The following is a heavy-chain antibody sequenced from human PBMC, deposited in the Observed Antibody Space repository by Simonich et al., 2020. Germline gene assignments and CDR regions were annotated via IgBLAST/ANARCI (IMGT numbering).Heavy chain of an antibody. J-gene: IGHJ6*02. V-gene: IGHV4-38-2*01. D-gene: IGHD6-13*01. CDR2: IYHSGRP. CDR3: ARHTGKSIAATNYYYGMDV. Sequence: VQLQESGPGLVKPSETLSLPFAVSGYSISSGYYWGGVRQPQGKWLAWMGSIYHSGRPHYNPSRKRRVTISVDTSKNQFSLKLSSVTAADTAVYYCARHTGKSIAATNYYYGMDVWGQGTTVTVSS. CDR1: GYSISSGYY.